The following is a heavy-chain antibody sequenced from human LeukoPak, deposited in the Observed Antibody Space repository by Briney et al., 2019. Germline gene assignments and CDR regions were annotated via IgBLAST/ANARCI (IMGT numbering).Heavy chain of an antibody. D-gene: IGHD3-10*01. CDR1: AFTFSRYG. J-gene: IGHJ4*02. CDR2: IRYDGSNK. Sequence: GGSLRLSCAASAFTFSRYGMHWVRQAPGKGLEWLAFIRYDGSNKYYADSVKGRFTITRDNSKNTLYLQMNSLRAEDTALYYCAKDMAAYYYASGNIDYWGQGTLVTVSS. CDR3: AKDMAAYYYASGNIDY. V-gene: IGHV3-30*02.